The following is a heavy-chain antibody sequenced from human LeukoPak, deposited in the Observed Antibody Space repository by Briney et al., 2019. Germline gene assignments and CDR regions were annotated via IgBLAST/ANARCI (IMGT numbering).Heavy chain of an antibody. J-gene: IGHJ4*02. CDR2: INSDGSST. D-gene: IGHD6-6*01. Sequence: PGGSLRLSCAASGFTFSSYWMHWVRQAPGKGLVWVSRINSDGSSTSYADSVKGRFTISRDNAKNTLYLQMNSLRAEDTAVYYCVTRMGSSSLLDYWGQGTLVTVSS. V-gene: IGHV3-74*01. CDR3: VTRMGSSSLLDY. CDR1: GFTFSSYW.